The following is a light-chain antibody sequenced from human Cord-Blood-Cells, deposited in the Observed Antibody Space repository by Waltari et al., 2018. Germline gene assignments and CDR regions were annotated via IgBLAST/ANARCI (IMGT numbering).Light chain of an antibody. Sequence: QSALTQPASVSGSPGQSITISCTGTSGDVGGYNYVSWYQHHPGKAPNIMIYYGSNRPSGVSNSCSGSKSGDTASLTISGLLAEDEADYYCSSYTSSSTLEVFGGGTKLTVL. CDR2: YGS. J-gene: IGLJ3*02. CDR3: SSYTSSSTLEV. CDR1: SGDVGGYNY. V-gene: IGLV2-14*03.